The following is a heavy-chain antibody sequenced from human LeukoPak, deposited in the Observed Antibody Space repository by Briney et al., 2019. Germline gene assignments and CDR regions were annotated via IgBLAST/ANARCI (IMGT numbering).Heavy chain of an antibody. CDR3: ARTFERYNWFDP. V-gene: IGHV4-30-2*01. D-gene: IGHD3-9*01. CDR1: GGSISSGGYS. J-gene: IGHJ5*02. CDR2: IYHSGST. Sequence: SETLSLTCAVSGGSISSGGYSWGWIRQPPGKGLEWIGYIYHSGSTYHNPSLKSRVTISVDRSKNQFSLKLTSVTAADTAVYYCARTFERYNWFDPWGQGTLVTVSS.